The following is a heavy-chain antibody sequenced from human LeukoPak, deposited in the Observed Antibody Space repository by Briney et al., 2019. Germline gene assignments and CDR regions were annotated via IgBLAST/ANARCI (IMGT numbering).Heavy chain of an antibody. CDR1: GGSFSGYY. J-gene: IGHJ1*01. CDR3: ARLWGTNDYGGNSSEYFQH. Sequence: SETLSLTCAVYGGSFSGYYWSWIRQPPGKGLEWIGEINHSGSTNYNPSLKSRVTISVDTSKNQFSLKLSSVTAADTAVYYCARLWGTNDYGGNSSEYFQHWGQGTLVTVSS. V-gene: IGHV4-34*01. D-gene: IGHD4-23*01. CDR2: INHSGST.